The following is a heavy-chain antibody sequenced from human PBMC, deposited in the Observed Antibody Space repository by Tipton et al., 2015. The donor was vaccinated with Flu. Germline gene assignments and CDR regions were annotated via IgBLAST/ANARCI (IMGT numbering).Heavy chain of an antibody. Sequence: TLSLTCTVSGGSISSSSYYWGWIRQPPGKGLEWIGSIYYSGSTYYNPSLKSLVTISVDTSKNQFSLKLSSVTAADTAVYYCARGGYYGSGSLNWFDPWGQGTLVTVSS. D-gene: IGHD3-10*01. V-gene: IGHV4-39*07. CDR1: GGSISSSSYY. CDR3: ARGGYYGSGSLNWFDP. CDR2: IYYSGST. J-gene: IGHJ5*02.